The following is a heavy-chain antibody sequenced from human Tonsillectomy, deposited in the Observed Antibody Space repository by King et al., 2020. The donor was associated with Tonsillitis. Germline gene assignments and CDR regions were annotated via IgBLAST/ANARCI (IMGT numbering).Heavy chain of an antibody. CDR1: GFTFSNYA. Sequence: VQLVESGGGLLQPGGSLRLSCAASGFTFSNYAMSWVRQAPGKGLEWVSIISDSGDSTYYADSVKGRFTISRDNSKNTLYVQMNSLRAEDTALYYCAKGQPWELLTYFDSWGQGTLVTVSS. D-gene: IGHD1-26*01. J-gene: IGHJ4*02. V-gene: IGHV3-23*04. CDR2: ISDSGDST. CDR3: AKGQPWELLTYFDS.